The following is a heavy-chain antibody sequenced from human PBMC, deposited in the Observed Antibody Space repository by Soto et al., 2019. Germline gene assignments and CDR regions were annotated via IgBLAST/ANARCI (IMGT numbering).Heavy chain of an antibody. CDR1: GGTFSSYA. Sequence: QVQLVQSGAEVKKPGSSVKVSCKASGGTFSSYAISWVRQAHGQGLEWMGGIIPIFDTADYAQKFQGRVTITADESTSTAYMELSSLRSEDTAVYYCASHGITGTWVYYYGMDVWGQGTTVTVSS. D-gene: IGHD1-7*01. J-gene: IGHJ6*02. V-gene: IGHV1-69*12. CDR2: IIPIFDTA. CDR3: ASHGITGTWVYYYGMDV.